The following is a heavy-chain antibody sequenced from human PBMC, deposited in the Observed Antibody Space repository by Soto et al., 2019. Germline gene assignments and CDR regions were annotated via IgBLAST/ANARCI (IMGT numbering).Heavy chain of an antibody. Sequence: QVQLQESGPGLVKPSETLSLTCIVSGVSMNDYYGSWIRQSPGKGLEHIGYVHYSGSVNYNPSLKSRATISMDTSKNEVSLRLTSVTAADTAIYYCARSGHIFKGVVWGQGILVTVSS. CDR3: ARSGHIFKGVV. CDR2: VHYSGSV. V-gene: IGHV4-59*01. J-gene: IGHJ4*02. D-gene: IGHD3-3*02. CDR1: GVSMNDYY.